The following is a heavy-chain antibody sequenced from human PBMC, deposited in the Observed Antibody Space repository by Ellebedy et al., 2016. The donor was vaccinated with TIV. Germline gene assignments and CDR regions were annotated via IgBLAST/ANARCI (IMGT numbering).Heavy chain of an antibody. CDR2: ISGSSLTK. CDR3: ATDGSYGDYAFPRHAFEM. J-gene: IGHJ3*02. CDR1: GFTFSPYA. Sequence: GESLKISCAASGFTFSPYAMNWVRQAPGKGLEWVSHISGSSLTKMYADSVVGRFTISRDNAKNSLYLQMDSLRVEDTAVFYCATDGSYGDYAFPRHAFEMWGLGTMVTVSS. V-gene: IGHV3-48*04. D-gene: IGHD4-17*01.